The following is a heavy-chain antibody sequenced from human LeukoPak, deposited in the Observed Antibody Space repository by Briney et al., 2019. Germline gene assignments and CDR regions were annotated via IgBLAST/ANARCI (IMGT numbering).Heavy chain of an antibody. Sequence: GESLKISCKGSGYSFTTYWIGWVRQMPGRGLEWMGIIYPGDSDTRYSPSFQGQVTISADKSMSTAYLQWSSLKASDTAMYYCARHVSSSRVAFDIWGQGTMVTVSS. V-gene: IGHV5-51*01. CDR1: GYSFTTYW. D-gene: IGHD2-2*01. CDR2: IYPGDSDT. J-gene: IGHJ3*02. CDR3: ARHVSSSRVAFDI.